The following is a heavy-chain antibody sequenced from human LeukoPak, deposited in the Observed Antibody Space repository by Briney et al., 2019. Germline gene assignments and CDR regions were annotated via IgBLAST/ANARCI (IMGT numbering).Heavy chain of an antibody. V-gene: IGHV3-74*01. CDR3: ARGGYYGSCVY. D-gene: IGHD3-10*01. CDR1: GFTFSSYW. Sequence: GGSLRLSCAASGFTFSSYWMYWVRQAPGKGLVWVSRINSDGRSTRYADSVKGRFTISRDNAKNMLYLQMNSLRADDTAVYYCARGGYYGSCVYWGQGTLVTVSS. CDR2: INSDGRST. J-gene: IGHJ4*02.